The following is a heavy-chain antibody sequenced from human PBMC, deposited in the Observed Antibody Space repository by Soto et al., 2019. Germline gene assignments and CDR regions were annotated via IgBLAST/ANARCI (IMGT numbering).Heavy chain of an antibody. D-gene: IGHD3-9*01. CDR2: IIPILGIA. V-gene: IGHV1-69*02. J-gene: IGHJ4*02. CDR1: GGTFSSYT. CDR3: ASTYYDILTGSYYFDY. Sequence: QVQLVQSGAEVKKPGSSVKVSCKASGGTFSSYTISWVRQAPGQGLEWMGRIIPILGIANYAQKFQGRVTITXXKXTXIAYLELSSLRSEDTAVYYCASTYYDILTGSYYFDYWGQGTLVTVSS.